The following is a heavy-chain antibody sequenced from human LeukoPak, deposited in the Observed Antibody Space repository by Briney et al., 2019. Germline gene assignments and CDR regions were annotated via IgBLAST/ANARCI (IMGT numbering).Heavy chain of an antibody. V-gene: IGHV1-69*01. Sequence: GSSVKVSRKASGGTFSSYAISWVRQAPGQGLEWMGGIIPIFGTANYAQKFQGRVTITADESTSTAYMELSSLRSEDTAVYYCARDGGIAARTPNYYYYGMDVWGQGTTVTVSS. J-gene: IGHJ6*02. CDR1: GGTFSSYA. CDR2: IIPIFGTA. D-gene: IGHD6-6*01. CDR3: ARDGGIAARTPNYYYYGMDV.